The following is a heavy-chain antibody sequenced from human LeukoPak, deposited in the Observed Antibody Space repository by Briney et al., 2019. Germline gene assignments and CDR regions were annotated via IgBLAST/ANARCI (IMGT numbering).Heavy chain of an antibody. V-gene: IGHV3-7*04. CDR3: ARGADYFDY. Sequence: GGSLRLSCAASGFIFSSYEMNWVRQAPGKGLEWVANIKQDGSEKYYGNSVKGRFTISRDNAKNSLYLQMNSLRAEDTAVYYCARGADYFDYWGQGTLVTVSS. CDR2: IKQDGSEK. CDR1: GFIFSSYE. J-gene: IGHJ4*02.